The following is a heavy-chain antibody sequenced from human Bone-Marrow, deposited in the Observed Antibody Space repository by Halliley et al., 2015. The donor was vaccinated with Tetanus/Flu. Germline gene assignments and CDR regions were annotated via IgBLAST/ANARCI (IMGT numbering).Heavy chain of an antibody. Sequence: LSLTCAASGLTVSSNYMSWVRQAPGKGLEWVSVIYSGGSTYYADSVKGRFTISRDNSKNTLYLQMNSLRAEDTAVYYCARDRHSPYLFAYWGQGTLVTVSS. J-gene: IGHJ4*02. CDR1: GLTVSSNY. V-gene: IGHV3-53*01. D-gene: IGHD1-26*01. CDR3: ARDRHSPYLFAY. CDR2: IYSGGST.